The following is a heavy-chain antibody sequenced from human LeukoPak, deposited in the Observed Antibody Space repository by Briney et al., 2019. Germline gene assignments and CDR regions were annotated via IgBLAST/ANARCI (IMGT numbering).Heavy chain of an antibody. CDR3: ARGGGYSYGFNAFDI. V-gene: IGHV1-8*01. Sequence: GASVKVSCKASGYTFTSYDINWVRQATGQGLEWMGWMNPNSGNTGYAQKFQGRVTMPRNTSISTAYMELSSLRSGDTAVYYCARGGGYSYGFNAFDIWGQGTMVTVSS. CDR2: MNPNSGNT. J-gene: IGHJ3*02. CDR1: GYTFTSYD. D-gene: IGHD5-18*01.